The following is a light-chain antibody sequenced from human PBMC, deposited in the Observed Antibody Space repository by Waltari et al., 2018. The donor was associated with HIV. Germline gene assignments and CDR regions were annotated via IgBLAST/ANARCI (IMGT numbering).Light chain of an antibody. J-gene: IGLJ1*01. V-gene: IGLV1-40*01. CDR1: SSNIGAGYE. CDR3: QSYDSSLSGSYV. Sequence: QSILTQPPSVSGAPGQRVIISCTGSSSNIGAGYEVHWYQQLPGRAPKLLIFGNTNRPSGVPDRFSGSNSGASASLAITGLQADDEADYFCQSYDSSLSGSYVFGSGTKVTVL. CDR2: GNT.